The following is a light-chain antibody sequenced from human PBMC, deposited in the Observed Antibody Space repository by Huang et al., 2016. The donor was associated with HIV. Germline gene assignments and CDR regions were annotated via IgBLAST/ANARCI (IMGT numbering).Light chain of an antibody. J-gene: IGKJ5*01. CDR2: GAS. CDR3: QQYDSSQGIS. Sequence: EIVLTQSPDNLSLSPGERATVSCRVSQTIKNIYLAWYQQQPGQGPRLLIYGASSRATDIPDRFSGSGSGTDFTLTINRLEPEDFAVYYCQQYDSSQGISFGQGTRLEMK. V-gene: IGKV3-20*01. CDR1: QTIKNIY.